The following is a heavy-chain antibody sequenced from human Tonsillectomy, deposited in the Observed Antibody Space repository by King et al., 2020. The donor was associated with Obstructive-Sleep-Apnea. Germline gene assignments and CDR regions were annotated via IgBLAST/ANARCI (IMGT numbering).Heavy chain of an antibody. Sequence: VQLVESGGGLVQPGGSLRLSCAASGFTFNTYSINGVRQAPGKGLEWVSYISSSSSPKKYADSVKGRFTISRDNAKNSLSLQMNSLRAEDTAVYYCARGEYYYDSSGYYDSAFDIWGQGTMVTVSS. CDR3: ARGEYYYDSSGYYDSAFDI. CDR2: ISSSSSPK. CDR1: GFTFNTYS. J-gene: IGHJ3*02. D-gene: IGHD3-22*01. V-gene: IGHV3-48*01.